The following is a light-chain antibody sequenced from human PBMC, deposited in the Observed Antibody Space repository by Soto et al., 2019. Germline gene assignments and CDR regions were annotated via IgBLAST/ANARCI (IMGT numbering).Light chain of an antibody. CDR3: QQANTFPIT. V-gene: IGKV1-39*01. CDR1: QSIISY. Sequence: DIQMTQSPSSLSASVGDRVTITCRASQSIISYLNWYQQKPGKAPKLLIYAASSLQSGVPSRFSGSGSGTDFTLTISSLQPEDFATYYCQQANTFPITFGQGTRLEI. CDR2: AAS. J-gene: IGKJ5*01.